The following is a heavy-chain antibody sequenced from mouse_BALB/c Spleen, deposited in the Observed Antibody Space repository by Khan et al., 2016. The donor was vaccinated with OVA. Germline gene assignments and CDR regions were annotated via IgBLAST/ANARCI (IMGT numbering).Heavy chain of an antibody. Sequence: EVQLQESGPGLVKPSQSLSLTCTVTGYSITSDYAWNWIRQFPGNKLEWMAYISYSGSTRSTPSLNSRISITRDTSKHQFFLQLNSVTTEDTATYYCARRYYYGQWYFDVWGAGTTVTVSS. D-gene: IGHD1-1*01. J-gene: IGHJ1*01. CDR3: ARRYYYGQWYFDV. CDR2: ISYSGST. V-gene: IGHV3-2*02. CDR1: GYSITSDYA.